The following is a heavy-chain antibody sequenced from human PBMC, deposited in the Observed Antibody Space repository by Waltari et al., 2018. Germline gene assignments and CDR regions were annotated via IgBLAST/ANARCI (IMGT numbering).Heavy chain of an antibody. J-gene: IGHJ4*02. CDR3: VKDRGLYSSSSGLDY. CDR1: GFSFVDSA. Sequence: EVQLVESGGGLVQPGRSLRLSCAASGFSFVDSAMHWVRQAPGKGLEWVSGISWKSGSTAYADSVEGRFTISRDNAKNSLYLQMHSLRPEDTALYYCVKDRGLYSSSSGLDYWGQGTLVTVSS. CDR2: ISWKSGST. V-gene: IGHV3-9*01. D-gene: IGHD6-6*01.